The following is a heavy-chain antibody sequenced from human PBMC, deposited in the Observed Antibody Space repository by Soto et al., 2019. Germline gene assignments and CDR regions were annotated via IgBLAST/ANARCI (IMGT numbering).Heavy chain of an antibody. D-gene: IGHD4-17*01. CDR2: INPSGTT. J-gene: IGHJ4*02. V-gene: IGHV4-34*01. CDR3: ARGRDGGAAI. Sequence: QVQLQQWGAGLLKPSETRSLTCAVYGGSFSGYYWSWIRQPPGKGLEWIGEINPSGTTNYTPSLKSRVTMSGDTPKNQFSLKMTSVTAADTAVYYCARGRDGGAAIWGQGTLVTVSS. CDR1: GGSFSGYY.